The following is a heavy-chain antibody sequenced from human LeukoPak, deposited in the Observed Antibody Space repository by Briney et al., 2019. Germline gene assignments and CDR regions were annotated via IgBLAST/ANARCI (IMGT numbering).Heavy chain of an antibody. Sequence: GGSLRLSCAASGFTLSSYVMHWVRQAPGKGLEWVAFIRYDGSNKYYADSVKGRFTISRDNSENTLWLQMTSLRAEDTAVYYCAKAPVRGVISHLDYWGQGTLVTVSS. CDR3: AKAPVRGVISHLDY. J-gene: IGHJ4*02. V-gene: IGHV3-30*02. D-gene: IGHD3-10*01. CDR2: IRYDGSNK. CDR1: GFTLSSYV.